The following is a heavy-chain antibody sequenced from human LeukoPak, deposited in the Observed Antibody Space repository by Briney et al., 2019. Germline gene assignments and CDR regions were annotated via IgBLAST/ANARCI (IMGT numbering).Heavy chain of an antibody. D-gene: IGHD3-10*01. V-gene: IGHV3-48*03. CDR3: AKVPAARLLFGEFDY. Sequence: GGSLRLSCAASGFTFSSYEMNWVRQAPGKGLEWVSYISSSGSTIYYADSVKGRFTISRDNAKNSLYLQMNSLRPEDTALYYCAKVPAARLLFGEFDYWGQGTLVTVSS. J-gene: IGHJ4*02. CDR2: ISSSGSTI. CDR1: GFTFSSYE.